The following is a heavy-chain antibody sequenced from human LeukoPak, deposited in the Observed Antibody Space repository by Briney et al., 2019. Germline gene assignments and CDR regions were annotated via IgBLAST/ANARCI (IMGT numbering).Heavy chain of an antibody. CDR2: ISSSGSTI. V-gene: IGHV3-48*03. D-gene: IGHD5-24*01. J-gene: IGHJ4*02. CDR1: GFTFSSYE. Sequence: GGSLRLSCAASGFTFSSYEMNWVRQAPGKGLEWVSYISSSGSTIYYADSVKGRFTISRDNSKNTLYLQMNSLRAEDTAVYYCARDRRDRRYFDYWGQGTLVTVSS. CDR3: ARDRRDRRYFDY.